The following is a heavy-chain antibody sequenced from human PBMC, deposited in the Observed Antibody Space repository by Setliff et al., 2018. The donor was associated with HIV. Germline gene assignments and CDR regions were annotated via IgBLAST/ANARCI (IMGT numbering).Heavy chain of an antibody. J-gene: IGHJ3*02. V-gene: IGHV4-34*01. CDR2: INHRGTT. CDR3: ARPRLWRDAFDI. CDR1: GGSFSGYY. Sequence: SETLSLTCGVYGGSFSGYYWTWIRQPPGKGLEWIGEINHRGTTNSNPSLKRRVTISVDTSKSQFSLRLSSVTAADTAVYYCARPRLWRDAFDIWGQGAMVTV. D-gene: IGHD1-1*01.